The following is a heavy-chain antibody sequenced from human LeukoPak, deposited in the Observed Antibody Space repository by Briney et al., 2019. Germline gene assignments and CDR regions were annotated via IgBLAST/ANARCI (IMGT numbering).Heavy chain of an antibody. Sequence: SETQSLIRTLSGHFISTSRYAWAWIRQSPGRGLEWIGTIYNSGSTKLHRSLKTRVPMPVNASKNHFILTLKSVNAADPARYFGARVDLTGKGGRGYFNLWGRGNLVSVSS. CDR3: ARVDLTGKGGRGYFNL. CDR1: GHFISTSRYA. V-gene: IGHV4-39*02. J-gene: IGHJ2*01. D-gene: IGHD3-16*01. CDR2: IYNSGST.